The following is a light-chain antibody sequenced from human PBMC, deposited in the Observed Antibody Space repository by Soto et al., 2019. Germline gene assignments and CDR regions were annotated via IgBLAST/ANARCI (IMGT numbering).Light chain of an antibody. V-gene: IGKV3-20*01. CDR1: QSVSNNY. CDR3: QQYKTHSKT. Sequence: EIVLTQSPGTLSLSPGERATLSCRASQSVSNNYLAWYQQKPGQAPRLLIYGASNRATGIPDRFSGSGSGTDFTLTISRLEPEDFAVYYCQQYKTHSKTFGQGTKVEIK. J-gene: IGKJ1*01. CDR2: GAS.